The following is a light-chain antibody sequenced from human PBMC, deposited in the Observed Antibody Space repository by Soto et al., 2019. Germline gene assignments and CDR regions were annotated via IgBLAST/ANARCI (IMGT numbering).Light chain of an antibody. CDR3: SSYAGTNTDVI. Sequence: QSALTQLPSASGSPGQSVTISCTGTSSDVGGYVYVSWYQQYPGRAPKLMIYEVNKRPSGVPDRFSGSKSGNTASLTVSGLQAEDEADYYCSSYAGTNTDVIFGGGTKVTVL. V-gene: IGLV2-8*01. J-gene: IGLJ2*01. CDR1: SSDVGGYVY. CDR2: EVN.